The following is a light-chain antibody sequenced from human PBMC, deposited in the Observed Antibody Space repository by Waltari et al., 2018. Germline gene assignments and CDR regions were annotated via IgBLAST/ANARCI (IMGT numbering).Light chain of an antibody. CDR1: QSVSSSY. J-gene: IGKJ3*01. CDR2: GAS. V-gene: IGKV3-20*01. CDR3: QQYGSSPPIT. Sequence: EIVLTQSPGTLSLSPGERATLSCRASQSVSSSYLAWYQQQPGKAPRLRIDGASSRATGIPDRFSGSGSGTDFTLTISRLEPEDFAVYYCQQYGSSPPITFGPGTKVDIK.